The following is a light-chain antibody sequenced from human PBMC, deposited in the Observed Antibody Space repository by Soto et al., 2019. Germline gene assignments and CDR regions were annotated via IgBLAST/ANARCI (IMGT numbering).Light chain of an antibody. CDR2: DVS. CDR3: RSYTLSSTYV. V-gene: IGLV2-14*01. Sequence: QSVLAQPASVSGSPGQSIAISCTGTASDVGGYHYVSWYQQYPGKVPKLIISDVSNRPSGVSDRFSGSKSGNTASLTISGLQAEDEADYYCRSYTLSSTYVFGKGTKVTVL. CDR1: ASDVGGYHY. J-gene: IGLJ1*01.